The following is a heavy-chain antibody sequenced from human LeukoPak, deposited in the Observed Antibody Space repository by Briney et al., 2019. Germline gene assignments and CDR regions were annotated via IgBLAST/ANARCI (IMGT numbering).Heavy chain of an antibody. CDR3: AVVYGSGWAIDF. Sequence: GESLKISCKGSGYRFTTYWIGWVRQMPGKGLEWMGIMYPGDSDTRYSRSFQGQVTISADKSISTTYLQWSSLKASDTAIYYCAVVYGSGWAIDFWGQGTLVTVSS. D-gene: IGHD6-19*01. J-gene: IGHJ4*02. CDR2: MYPGDSDT. CDR1: GYRFTTYW. V-gene: IGHV5-51*01.